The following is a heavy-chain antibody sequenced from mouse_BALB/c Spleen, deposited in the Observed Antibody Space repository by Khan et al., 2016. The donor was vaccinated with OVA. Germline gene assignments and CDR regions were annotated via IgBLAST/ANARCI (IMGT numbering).Heavy chain of an antibody. Sequence: QMQLEESGPGLVVPSQSLSITCTVSGFSLTDYGVSWIRQPPGKGLEWLGLIWGGGTTYYNSVLNSRLSISKDNSKSQVFLKMNSLQTDDTAMYYCAKLLWSHYYALDYWGQGTSVTISS. V-gene: IGHV2-6-5*01. J-gene: IGHJ4*01. CDR2: IWGGGTT. D-gene: IGHD1-1*02. CDR3: AKLLWSHYYALDY. CDR1: GFSLTDYG.